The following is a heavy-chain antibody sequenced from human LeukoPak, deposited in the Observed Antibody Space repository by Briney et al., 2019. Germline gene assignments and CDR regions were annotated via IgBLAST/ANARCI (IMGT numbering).Heavy chain of an antibody. V-gene: IGHV3-23*01. J-gene: IGHJ4*02. CDR2: ISASGGNS. CDR1: GFTFSDSA. CDR3: ARDIELSC. Sequence: GGSLRLPCEASGFTFSDSAMRWVRQASGRGLEWVSLISASGGNSYYADSVKGRFTVSRDSSKNTLHLQMNSLRAEDTAVYYCARDIELSCWGQGTLVTVSS. D-gene: IGHD1-26*01.